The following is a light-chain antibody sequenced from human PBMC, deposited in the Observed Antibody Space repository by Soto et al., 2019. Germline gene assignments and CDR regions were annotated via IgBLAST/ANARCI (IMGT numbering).Light chain of an antibody. V-gene: IGKV3-11*01. Sequence: EIVLTQSPATLSLSPGERATLSCRASQSVSSYLAWYQQKPGQAPRLLIYDTSDRATGIPARFSGSGSGTEFTLTISSLQSEDFAVYYCQQYNNWPPWFGQGTRLEIK. J-gene: IGKJ5*01. CDR2: DTS. CDR3: QQYNNWPPW. CDR1: QSVSSY.